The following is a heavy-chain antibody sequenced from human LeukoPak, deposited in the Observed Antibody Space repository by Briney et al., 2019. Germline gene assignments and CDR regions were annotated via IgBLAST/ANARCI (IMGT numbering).Heavy chain of an antibody. CDR2: ISYDGSNK. D-gene: IGHD2-2*01. V-gene: IGHV3-30*04. J-gene: IGHJ5*02. CDR3: ARDSGAAYCSSTSCLSARFDP. Sequence: GGSLRLSCAASGFTFSSYAMHWVRQAPGKGLEWVAVISYDGSNKYYADSVKGRFTISRGNSKNTLYLQMNSLRAEDTAVYYCARDSGAAYCSSTSCLSARFDPWGQGTLVTVSS. CDR1: GFTFSSYA.